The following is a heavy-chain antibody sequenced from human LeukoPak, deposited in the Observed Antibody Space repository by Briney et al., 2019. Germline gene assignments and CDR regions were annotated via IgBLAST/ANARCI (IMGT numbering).Heavy chain of an antibody. CDR3: ARGGYSSSWYEVGITAFDI. V-gene: IGHV3-23*01. CDR1: GLTFSSYA. CDR2: ISGSGGNT. D-gene: IGHD6-13*01. J-gene: IGHJ3*02. Sequence: PGGSLRLSCAASGLTFSSYAMNWVRQAPGKGLEWVSAISGSGGNTYYADSVKGRFTISRDNSKNTLYLQMNSLRAEDTAVYYCARGGYSSSWYEVGITAFDIWGQGTMVTVSS.